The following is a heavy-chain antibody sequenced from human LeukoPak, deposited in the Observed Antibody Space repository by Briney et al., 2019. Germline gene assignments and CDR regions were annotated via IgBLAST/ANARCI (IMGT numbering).Heavy chain of an antibody. Sequence: GGSLRLSCAASGFTFSSYGMHWVRQAPGKGLEWVAVISYDGSNKYYADSVKGRFTISRENSKNTLYLQMNSLRAEDTAVYYCAKGDILTGYSFDYWGQGTLVTVSS. D-gene: IGHD3-9*01. V-gene: IGHV3-30*18. J-gene: IGHJ4*02. CDR3: AKGDILTGYSFDY. CDR1: GFTFSSYG. CDR2: ISYDGSNK.